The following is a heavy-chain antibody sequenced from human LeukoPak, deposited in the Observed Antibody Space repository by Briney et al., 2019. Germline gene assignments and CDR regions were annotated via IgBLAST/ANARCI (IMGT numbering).Heavy chain of an antibody. CDR3: ASYGSGLDAFDI. Sequence: KASETLSLTCAVYGGSFSGYYWSWIRQPPGKGLEWIGEINHSGSTNYNPSLKSRVTISVDTSKNQFSLKLSSATAADTAVYYCASYGSGLDAFDIWGQGTMVTVSS. J-gene: IGHJ3*02. CDR2: INHSGST. D-gene: IGHD3-10*01. CDR1: GGSFSGYY. V-gene: IGHV4-34*01.